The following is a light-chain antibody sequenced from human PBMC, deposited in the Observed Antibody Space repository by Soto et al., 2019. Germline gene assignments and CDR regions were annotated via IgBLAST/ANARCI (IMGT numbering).Light chain of an antibody. CDR1: QSVSSSY. CDR2: GAS. CDR3: QQYRSSPLT. Sequence: EIVLTQSPGTLSLSPGERATLSCRASQSVSSSYLAWYQQKPGQALRLLIYGASSRATGIPDRFSGSGSGTDFTLTISRLEPEDFAVYYCQQYRSSPLTFGGGTKVEIK. J-gene: IGKJ4*01. V-gene: IGKV3-20*01.